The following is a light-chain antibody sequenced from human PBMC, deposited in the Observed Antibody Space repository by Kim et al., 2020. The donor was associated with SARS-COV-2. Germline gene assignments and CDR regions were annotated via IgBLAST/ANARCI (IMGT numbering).Light chain of an antibody. CDR3: LLTHSGGQV. V-gene: IGLV7-46*01. CDR1: TGPVTSDHY. J-gene: IGLJ3*02. CDR2: DTI. Sequence: PGDTVTRTCGSSTGPVTSDHYPYWLQQKPGQAPRTLIYDTIKKDSWTPARFSGSLLGGKAALTLSGAQPEDEAEYYCLLTHSGGQVFGGGTQLTVL.